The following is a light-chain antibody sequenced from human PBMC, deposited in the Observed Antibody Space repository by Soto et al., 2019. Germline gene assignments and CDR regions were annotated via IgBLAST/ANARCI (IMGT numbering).Light chain of an antibody. J-gene: IGKJ2*01. CDR3: KQCHDARYT. V-gene: IGKV3-20*01. CDR1: QSISSSY. Sequence: EIVLTQSPGTLSLSPGERATLSCRASQSISSSYLAWYQQKPGQAPRVLIYGASNRATGIPDRFSGSGSGTDFTLTISRLQPEDVALYYCKQCHDARYTCGQGTKLEIK. CDR2: GAS.